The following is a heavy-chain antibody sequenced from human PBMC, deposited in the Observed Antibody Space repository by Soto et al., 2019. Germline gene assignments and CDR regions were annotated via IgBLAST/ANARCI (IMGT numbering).Heavy chain of an antibody. CDR1: GYNFANYW. V-gene: IGHV5-51*01. CDR2: IFPGDSET. J-gene: IGHJ3*01. D-gene: IGHD6-19*01. Sequence: GESLKISCQGSGYNFANYWIGWVRQMPGKGLECMGMIFPGDSETKYSLSLQGQVSISADKSISTAYLQWSTLKASDTAMYYCAAGYSTGLDGFDVWGQGTMVTVSS. CDR3: AAGYSTGLDGFDV.